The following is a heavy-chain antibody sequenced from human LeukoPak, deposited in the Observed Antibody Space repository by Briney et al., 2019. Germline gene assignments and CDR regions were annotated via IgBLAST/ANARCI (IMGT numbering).Heavy chain of an antibody. CDR2: IYHSGST. D-gene: IGHD3-3*01. CDR3: ARGEYYDFWSGYPGAFDI. J-gene: IGHJ3*02. Sequence: SETLSLTCTVSGYSISSGYYWGWIRQPPGKGLEWIGSIYHSGSTYYNPSLKSRVTISADTSKNQFSLKLSSVTAADTAVYYCARGEYYDFWSGYPGAFDIWGQGTMVTVSS. V-gene: IGHV4-38-2*02. CDR1: GYSISSGYY.